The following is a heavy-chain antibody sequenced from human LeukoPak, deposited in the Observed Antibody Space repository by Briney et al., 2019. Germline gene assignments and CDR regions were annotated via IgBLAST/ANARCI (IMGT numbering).Heavy chain of an antibody. CDR2: ISGSGGST. CDR1: GFTFSSYA. D-gene: IGHD5-12*01. CDR3: AEATSTSRDGYNYALYGMDV. V-gene: IGHV3-23*01. J-gene: IGHJ6*02. Sequence: GGSLRLSCAASGFTFSSYAMSWVRQAPGKGLEWVSAISGSGGSTYYADSVKGRFTISRDNSKNTLYLQMNSLRAEDTAVYYCAEATSTSRDGYNYALYGMDVWGQGTTVTVSS.